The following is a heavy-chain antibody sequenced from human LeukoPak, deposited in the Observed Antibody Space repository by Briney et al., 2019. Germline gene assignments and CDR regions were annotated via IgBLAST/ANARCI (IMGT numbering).Heavy chain of an antibody. Sequence: SETQSLTCTVSGGSISSHYWSWVRQPPGKGLEWIGYIYYSGSTNYNPSLKSRVTISVDTSKNQFSLKLSSVTAADTAVYYCARVGRASPEIDYWGQGTLVNVSS. V-gene: IGHV4-59*11. D-gene: IGHD1-14*01. J-gene: IGHJ4*02. CDR2: IYYSGST. CDR3: ARVGRASPEIDY. CDR1: GGSISSHY.